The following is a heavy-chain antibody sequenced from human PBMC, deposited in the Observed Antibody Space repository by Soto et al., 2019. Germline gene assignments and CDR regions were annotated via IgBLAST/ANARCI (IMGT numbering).Heavy chain of an antibody. J-gene: IGHJ6*02. Sequence: QVQLVQSGAEVKKPGSSVKLSCKASGGTFSSYAISWVRQAPGQGLEWMGGIIPIFGTANYAQKFQGRVTITADESTSTAYMELSSLRSEDTAVYYCARDSDIVATPVGYYYGMDVWGQGTTVTVSS. CDR2: IIPIFGTA. V-gene: IGHV1-69*01. CDR1: GGTFSSYA. CDR3: ARDSDIVATPVGYYYGMDV. D-gene: IGHD5-12*01.